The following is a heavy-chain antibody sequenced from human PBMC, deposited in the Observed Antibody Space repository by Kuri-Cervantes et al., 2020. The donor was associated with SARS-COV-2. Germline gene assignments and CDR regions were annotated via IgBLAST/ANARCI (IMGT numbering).Heavy chain of an antibody. J-gene: IGHJ3*02. CDR3: ASGYSYGPAFDI. Sequence: ASVKVSCKASGYTFTSYGISWVRQAPGQGLEWMGWISAYNGNTNYAQKLQGRVTMTRNTSISTAYMELSSLRSGDTAVYYCASGYSYGPAFDIWGQGTMVTVSS. D-gene: IGHD5-18*01. CDR2: ISAYNGNT. CDR1: GYTFTSYG. V-gene: IGHV1-18*01.